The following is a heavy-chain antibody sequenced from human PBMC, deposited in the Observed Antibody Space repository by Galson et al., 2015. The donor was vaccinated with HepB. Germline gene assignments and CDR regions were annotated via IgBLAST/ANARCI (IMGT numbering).Heavy chain of an antibody. D-gene: IGHD2-21*01. J-gene: IGHJ4*02. CDR2: INPSGGST. CDR1: GYTFTSYY. CDR3: AREPQLRVGISAPERYYFDY. V-gene: IGHV1-46*01. Sequence: SVKVSCKASGYTFTSYYMHWVRQAPGQGLEWMGIINPSGGSTSYAQKFQGRVTMTRDTSTSTVYMELSSLRSEDTAVYYCAREPQLRVGISAPERYYFDYWGQGTLVTVSS.